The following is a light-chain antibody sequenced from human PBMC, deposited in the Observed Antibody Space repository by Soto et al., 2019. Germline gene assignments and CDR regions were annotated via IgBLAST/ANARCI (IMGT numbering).Light chain of an antibody. CDR2: GAS. V-gene: IGKV3-20*01. J-gene: IGKJ2*01. Sequence: EIVLTQSPGTLSLSPGERATLSCRASQSVSSSYLAWYQQKPGQAPRLLIYGASSRATGIPDRFSGSGSGKDFTLTISRLEPEDFAVYYCQHYGSSYTFGQGTKLEIK. CDR3: QHYGSSYT. CDR1: QSVSSSY.